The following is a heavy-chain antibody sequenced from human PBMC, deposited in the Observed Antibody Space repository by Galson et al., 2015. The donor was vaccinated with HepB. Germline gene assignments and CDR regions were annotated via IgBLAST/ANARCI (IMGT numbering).Heavy chain of an antibody. J-gene: IGHJ4*02. Sequence: SVKVSCKASGYTFTSYYMHWVRQAPGQGLEWMGIINPSGGSTSYAQKFQGRVTMTRDTSTSTVYMELSSLRSEDTAVYYCARDKAVWPADYYDSSGLDYWGQGTLVTVSS. D-gene: IGHD3-22*01. V-gene: IGHV1-46*01. CDR1: GYTFTSYY. CDR3: ARDKAVWPADYYDSSGLDY. CDR2: INPSGGST.